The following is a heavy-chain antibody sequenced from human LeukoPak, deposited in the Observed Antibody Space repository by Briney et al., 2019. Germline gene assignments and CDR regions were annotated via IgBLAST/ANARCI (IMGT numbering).Heavy chain of an antibody. D-gene: IGHD3-22*01. CDR2: INHSGSS. Sequence: SETLSLTCAVYDGSFSGYYWSWIRQPPGKGLEWIGEINHSGSSNYNPSLKSRVTISVDTSKNQFSLKLSSVTAADTAVYYCARYSGYYLSYFDYWGQGTLVTVPS. V-gene: IGHV4-34*01. CDR1: DGSFSGYY. J-gene: IGHJ4*02. CDR3: ARYSGYYLSYFDY.